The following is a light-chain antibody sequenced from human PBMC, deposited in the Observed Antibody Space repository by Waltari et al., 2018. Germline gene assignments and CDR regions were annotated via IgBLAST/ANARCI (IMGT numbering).Light chain of an antibody. CDR3: QQYGSSPSWT. CDR2: GDS. CDR1: QSVSSTH. J-gene: IGKJ1*01. Sequence: EIASTQSPRTRSLSPVERATLSCRASQSVSSTHLAWYQQKPGQAPSLLIYGDSSRATGIPDRFSGSGSGTDFTLTISRLEPEDFAVYYCQQYGSSPSWTFGQGTKVEIK. V-gene: IGKV3-20*01.